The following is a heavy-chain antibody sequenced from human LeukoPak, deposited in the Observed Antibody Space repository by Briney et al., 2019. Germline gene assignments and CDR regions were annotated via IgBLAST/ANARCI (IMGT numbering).Heavy chain of an antibody. D-gene: IGHD2-15*01. CDR2: IGGSGGVT. CDR1: GFTFSSYA. CDR3: AKDLWGFVEVAAILDY. V-gene: IGHV3-23*01. Sequence: GGSLRLSCAASGFTFSSYAMSWVRQAPGKGLEWVSGIGGSGGVTDHADSVRGRFTISRDNSKNTLYLQMNSLRAEDTAVFYCAKDLWGFVEVAAILDYWGQGTLVTVSS. J-gene: IGHJ4*02.